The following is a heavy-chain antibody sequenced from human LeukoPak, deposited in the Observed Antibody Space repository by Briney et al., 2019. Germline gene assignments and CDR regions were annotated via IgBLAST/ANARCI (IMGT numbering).Heavy chain of an antibody. CDR2: IYSGGST. J-gene: IGHJ5*02. D-gene: IGHD7-27*01. CDR1: GFTVSSNY. CDR3: AAWGNWFDP. Sequence: GGSLRLSRAASGFTVSSNYMSWVRQAPGKGLEWVSVIYSGGSTYYADSVKGRFTISRDDSKNILYLQMNSLRADDTAVYYCAAWGNWFDPWGQGTLVTVSS. V-gene: IGHV3-66*01.